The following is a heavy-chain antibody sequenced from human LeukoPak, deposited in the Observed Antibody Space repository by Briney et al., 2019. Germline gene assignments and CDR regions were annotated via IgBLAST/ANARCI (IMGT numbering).Heavy chain of an antibody. CDR3: ARHQYRSGSTYRFDY. D-gene: IGHD6-19*01. J-gene: IGHJ4*02. Sequence: SETLSLTCTVSGGSISSSSHSWGWIRQPPGKGLEWIGSMYYSGNAYYNSSLKSRLTISVDTSKNQFSLKVTSVTAADTAVYYCARHQYRSGSTYRFDYWGQGTLVTVSS. V-gene: IGHV4-39*01. CDR2: MYYSGNA. CDR1: GGSISSSSHS.